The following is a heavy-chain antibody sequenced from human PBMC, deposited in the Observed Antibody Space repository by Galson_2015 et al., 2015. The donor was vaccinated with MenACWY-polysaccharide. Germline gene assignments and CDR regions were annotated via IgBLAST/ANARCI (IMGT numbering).Heavy chain of an antibody. Sequence: SLRLSCAASGSRFSHSGMHWVRQAPGKWLEWVAVIQYDGSKIIYAESVKGRFTISRDNSKNTLFLEMNSLGAEDTAVYYCAREGSRIVFHAFDTWGQGTMVTVSS. V-gene: IGHV3-33*01. D-gene: IGHD6-13*01. CDR1: GSRFSHSG. CDR3: AREGSRIVFHAFDT. J-gene: IGHJ3*02. CDR2: IQYDGSKI.